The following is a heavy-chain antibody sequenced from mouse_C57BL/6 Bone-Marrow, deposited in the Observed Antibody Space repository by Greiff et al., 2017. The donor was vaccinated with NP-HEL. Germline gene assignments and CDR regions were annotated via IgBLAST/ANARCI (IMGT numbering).Heavy chain of an antibody. CDR2: IYPRSGNT. V-gene: IGHV1-81*01. CDR3: ARGTGTGGYFDV. Sequence: VQLQQSGAELARPGASVKLSCKASGYTFTSYGISWVKQRTGQGLEWIGEIYPRSGNTYYNEKFKGKATLTADKSSSTAYMELRSLTSEDSAVYFCARGTGTGGYFDVWGTGTTVTVSS. J-gene: IGHJ1*03. D-gene: IGHD4-1*01. CDR1: GYTFTSYG.